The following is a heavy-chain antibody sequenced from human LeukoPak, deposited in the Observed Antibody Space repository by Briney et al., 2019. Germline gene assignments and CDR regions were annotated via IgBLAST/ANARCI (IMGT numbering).Heavy chain of an antibody. CDR2: ITGRGTHT. Sequence: GGSLRLSCAASGFTLSNYAMSWVRQAPGKGLEWVSSITGRGTHTFYADSVKGRFTISRDNSENTIFLQMNRLRAEDTAIYYCAVDCSSPSCYGQSAFDIWGQGTMVTVSS. CDR3: AVDCSSPSCYGQSAFDI. J-gene: IGHJ3*02. CDR1: GFTLSNYA. D-gene: IGHD2-2*01. V-gene: IGHV3-23*01.